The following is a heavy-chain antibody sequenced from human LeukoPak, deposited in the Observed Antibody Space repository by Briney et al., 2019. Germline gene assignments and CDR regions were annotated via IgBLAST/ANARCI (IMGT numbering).Heavy chain of an antibody. V-gene: IGHV4-59*01. CDR3: ARGHRYNHGYPYFDS. J-gene: IGHJ4*02. CDR2: VYDDGRT. D-gene: IGHD5-24*01. Sequence: PSETLSLTCCVSGGSMSDSCWGWIGHPPGQGLEWIGFVYDDGRTNYSGMPNYNPSLAGGVTRSVGTSKTQFYLKMSSVTAADTAVYFCARGHRYNHGYPYFDSWGQGTLVSVSS. CDR1: GGSMSDSC.